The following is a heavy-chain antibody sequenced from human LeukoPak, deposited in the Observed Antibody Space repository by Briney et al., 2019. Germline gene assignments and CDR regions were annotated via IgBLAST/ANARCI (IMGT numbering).Heavy chain of an antibody. CDR2: FDPVDGET. D-gene: IGHD1-26*01. CDR1: GYTLTVVS. Sequence: ASVKVSCKVSGYTLTVVSMHWVRQAPGKGLELLGGFDPVDGETIYAEKFQGRVTMTEDTSIETAYMELSSLRSEDTAVYYCATSSGELLGREFDYWGQGTLVTVSS. CDR3: ATSSGELLGREFDY. V-gene: IGHV1-24*01. J-gene: IGHJ4*02.